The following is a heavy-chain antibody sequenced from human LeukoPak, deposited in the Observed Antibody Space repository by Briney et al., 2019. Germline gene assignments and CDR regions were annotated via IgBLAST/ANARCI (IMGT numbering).Heavy chain of an antibody. J-gene: IGHJ4*02. V-gene: IGHV3-33*01. CDR1: GFTFSNYG. D-gene: IGHD3-10*01. Sequence: GGSLRLSCAASGFTFSNYGMHWVRQAPGKGLEWVAVTWYDGSNKYYADSVKGRFTISRDNSKNTLYLQMNSLRAEDTAVYYCAREHHYGPGSPYYFDYWSQGTLVIVSS. CDR3: AREHHYGPGSPYYFDY. CDR2: TWYDGSNK.